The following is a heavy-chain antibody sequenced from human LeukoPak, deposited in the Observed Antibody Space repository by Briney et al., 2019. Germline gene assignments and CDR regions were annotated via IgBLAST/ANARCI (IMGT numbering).Heavy chain of an antibody. CDR2: ISGSGGST. CDR1: GFTFSSYA. CDR3: AKDRGYYDSSGYT. V-gene: IGHV3-23*01. Sequence: KPGGSLRLSCAASGFTFSSYAMSWVRQAPGKGLGWVSGISGSGGSTYYADSVKGRFTISRDNSKNTLYLQMNSLRAEDTAVYYCAKDRGYYDSSGYTWGQGTLVTVSS. J-gene: IGHJ4*02. D-gene: IGHD3-22*01.